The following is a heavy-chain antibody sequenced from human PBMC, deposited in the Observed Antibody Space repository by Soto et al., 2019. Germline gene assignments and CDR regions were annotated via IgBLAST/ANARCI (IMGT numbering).Heavy chain of an antibody. CDR2: ISAYNGNT. V-gene: IGHV1-18*01. J-gene: IGHJ5*02. Sequence: ASVKVCCKASGYTFTSYGISWVRQAPGQGLEWMGWISAYNGNTNYAQKLQGRVTMTTDTSTSTAYMELRSLRSDDTAVYYCARDLILRYFDWPSSGVDPWGQGTRVTVSS. CDR3: ARDLILRYFDWPSSGVDP. D-gene: IGHD3-9*01. CDR1: GYTFTSYG.